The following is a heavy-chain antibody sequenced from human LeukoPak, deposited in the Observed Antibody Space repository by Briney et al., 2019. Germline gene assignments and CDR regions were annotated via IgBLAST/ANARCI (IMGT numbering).Heavy chain of an antibody. D-gene: IGHD1-26*01. J-gene: IGHJ6*03. V-gene: IGHV3-9*01. CDR2: ISWNSGSI. Sequence: GGSLRLSCAASGFNFDDYAMHWGRQAPGKGLEWVSGISWNSGSIGYADSVKGRFTISRDNAKNSLYLQMNSLRAEDTAVYYCAKGRGWEASYYYYYMDVWGKGTTVTISS. CDR3: AKGRGWEASYYYYYMDV. CDR1: GFNFDDYA.